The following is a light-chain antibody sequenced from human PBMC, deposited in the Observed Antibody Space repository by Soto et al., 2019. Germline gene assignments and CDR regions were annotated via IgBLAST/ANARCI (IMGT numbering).Light chain of an antibody. CDR3: FSYAGNSIWV. Sequence: QSALTQPASVSGSPGQSITIPCTGSRSDIGSYNNVAWYQKHPGKAPRVMIFGVTKRPSGISDRFFGSKSGSTASLTISGLQAEDEADYFCFSYAGNSIWVCGGGTKLTVL. V-gene: IGLV2-23*02. J-gene: IGLJ3*02. CDR1: RSDIGSYNN. CDR2: GVT.